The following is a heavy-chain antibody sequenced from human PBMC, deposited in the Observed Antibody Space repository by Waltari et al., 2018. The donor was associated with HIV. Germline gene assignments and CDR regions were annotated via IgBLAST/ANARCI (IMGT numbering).Heavy chain of an antibody. Sequence: EVQLLESGGGLVQPGGSLRLSCRASGFSFSIYAMNWVRQAPGKGLGWVSGIRGSGDNRKYADSVKGRFTISRDNSKNKVFLQMKSLRPEDTAFYYCTKDPVTAVGNINWFDPWGQGTLVTVSS. V-gene: IGHV3-23*01. CDR2: IRGSGDNR. CDR1: GFSFSIYA. J-gene: IGHJ5*02. D-gene: IGHD6-13*01. CDR3: TKDPVTAVGNINWFDP.